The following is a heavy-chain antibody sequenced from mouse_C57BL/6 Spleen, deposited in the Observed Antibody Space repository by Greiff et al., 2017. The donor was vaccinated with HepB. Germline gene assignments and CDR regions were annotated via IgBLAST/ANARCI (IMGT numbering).Heavy chain of an antibody. CDR3: ARSGQLSLRRAMDY. V-gene: IGHV1-42*01. Sequence: EVQLQHSGPELVKPGASVKISCKASGYSFTGYYMNWVKQSPEKSLEWIGEINPSTGGTTYNQKFKAKATLTVDKSSSTAYMQLKSLTSEDSAVYYCARSGQLSLRRAMDYWGQGTSVTVSS. CDR2: INPSTGGT. CDR1: GYSFTGYY. D-gene: IGHD3-2*02. J-gene: IGHJ4*01.